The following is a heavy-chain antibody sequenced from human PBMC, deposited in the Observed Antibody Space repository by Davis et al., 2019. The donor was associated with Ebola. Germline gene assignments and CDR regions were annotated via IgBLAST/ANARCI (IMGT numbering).Heavy chain of an antibody. V-gene: IGHV3-33*06. CDR1: GFTFSSYG. CDR2: IWYDGSNK. Sequence: PGGSLRLSCAASGFTFSSYGMHWVRQAPGKGLEWVAVIWYDGSNKYYADSVKGRFTISRDNSKNTLYLQMNSLRAEDTAVYYCAKVNGIRGMDVWGQGTTVTVSS. J-gene: IGHJ6*02. CDR3: AKVNGIRGMDV. D-gene: IGHD2-15*01.